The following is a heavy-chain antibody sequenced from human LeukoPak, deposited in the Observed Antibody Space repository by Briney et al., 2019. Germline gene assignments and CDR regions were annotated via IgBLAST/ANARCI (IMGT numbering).Heavy chain of an antibody. J-gene: IGHJ4*02. CDR1: ILSLRSYW. V-gene: IGHV3-74*01. Sequence: GWSLSLSCAPSILSLRSYWMHAVRQAPRKGLVGVSRIYIVGSSTDYATSVNGRFTISRDHAKNTLNLYMNTLRVEDTAVYYCGRGVAGELDYWGQGGLVTVSS. CDR2: IYIVGSST. D-gene: IGHD6-19*01. CDR3: GRGVAGELDY.